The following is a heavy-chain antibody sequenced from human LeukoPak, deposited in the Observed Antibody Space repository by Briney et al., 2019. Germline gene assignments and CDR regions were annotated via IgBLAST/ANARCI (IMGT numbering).Heavy chain of an antibody. Sequence: GGSLRLSCAASGFSFNNYAMSWVRQAPGKGLEWVAVISYDGSNKYYADSVKGRFTISRDNSKNTLYLQMNSLRAEDTAVYYCARGRSYGYYFDYWGQGTLVTVSS. CDR1: GFSFNNYA. CDR2: ISYDGSNK. J-gene: IGHJ4*02. V-gene: IGHV3-30-3*01. CDR3: ARGRSYGYYFDY. D-gene: IGHD5-18*01.